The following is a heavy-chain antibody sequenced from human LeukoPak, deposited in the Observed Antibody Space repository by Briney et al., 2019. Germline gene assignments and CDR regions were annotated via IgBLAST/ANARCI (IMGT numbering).Heavy chain of an antibody. V-gene: IGHV1-2*02. CDR1: GYTFSGYY. CDR2: IYPNSGGT. D-gene: IGHD6-13*01. CDR3: ARGPYSSNWYVDY. J-gene: IGHJ4*02. Sequence: ASVKVSCKASGYTFSGYYMYWVRQAPGQGLEWMGWIYPNSGGTKYAQKFQDRVTMTRDTSISTAYMELSRLTSDDTAVYYCARGPYSSNWYVDYWGQGTLVTVAS.